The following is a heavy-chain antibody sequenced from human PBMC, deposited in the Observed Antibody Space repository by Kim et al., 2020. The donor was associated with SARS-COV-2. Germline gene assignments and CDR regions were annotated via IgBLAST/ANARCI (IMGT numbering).Heavy chain of an antibody. V-gene: IGHV3-74*01. Sequence: GGSLRLSCAASGFTFSSYWMHWVRQAPGKGLVWVSRINSDGSSTSYADSVKGRFTISRDNAKNTLYLQMNSLRAEDTAVYYCARGPPPLDVVVPAAIYFQHWGQGTLVTVSS. D-gene: IGHD2-2*01. CDR3: ARGPPPLDVVVPAAIYFQH. CDR2: INSDGSST. J-gene: IGHJ1*01. CDR1: GFTFSSYW.